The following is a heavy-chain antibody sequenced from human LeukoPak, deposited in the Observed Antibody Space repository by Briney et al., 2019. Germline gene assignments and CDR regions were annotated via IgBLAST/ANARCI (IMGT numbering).Heavy chain of an antibody. CDR1: GFTFSSYA. CDR2: ISYDGSNK. V-gene: IGHV3-30*04. Sequence: SGGSLRLSCAASGFTFSSYAMHWVRQAPGKGLEWVAVISYDGSNKYYADSVKGRFTISRDNSKNTLYLQMNSLRAEDTAVYYCARDKGYYDSSGYPDYWGQRTLVTVSS. J-gene: IGHJ4*02. CDR3: ARDKGYYDSSGYPDY. D-gene: IGHD3-22*01.